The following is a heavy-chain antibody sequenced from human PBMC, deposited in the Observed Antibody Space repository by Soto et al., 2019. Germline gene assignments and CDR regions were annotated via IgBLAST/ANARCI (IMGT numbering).Heavy chain of an antibody. CDR1: GYTFTLYT. J-gene: IGHJ4*02. D-gene: IGHD3-16*01. CDR2: INTGNGNT. CDR3: AKXGXXXXXGPYLDY. V-gene: IGHV1-3*04. Sequence: QVQIVQSGAEVKKPGASVKVSCKTSGYTFTLYTIXXVRQXPGQRLEWMGWINTGNGNTKYSQRFQGRVTMSRDTSASTAYMELSSLTSEDTAVYYCAKXGXXXXXGPYLDYWGQGTLVTVSS.